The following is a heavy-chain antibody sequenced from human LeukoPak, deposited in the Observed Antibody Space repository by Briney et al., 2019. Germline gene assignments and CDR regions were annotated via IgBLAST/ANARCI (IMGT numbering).Heavy chain of an antibody. Sequence: ASVKVSCKTSGYVFTSFYIHWVRQAPGQGHEWMGVIYPHGGETDRAQKFQGRLTMTRDTSTSTVYMELSGLRSDDTAIYYCAREEHGGNHDYWGQGTLVTVSS. CDR3: AREEHGGNHDY. CDR2: IYPHGGET. V-gene: IGHV1-46*01. CDR1: GYVFTSFY. J-gene: IGHJ4*02. D-gene: IGHD4-23*01.